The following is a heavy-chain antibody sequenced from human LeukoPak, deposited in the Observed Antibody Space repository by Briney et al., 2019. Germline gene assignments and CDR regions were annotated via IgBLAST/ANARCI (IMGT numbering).Heavy chain of an antibody. D-gene: IGHD3-10*01. CDR2: ISYDGSNK. CDR3: AKSGAYGSARNYYYYGMDV. V-gene: IGHV3-30*18. CDR1: GFTFSGYG. Sequence: PGGSLRLSCAASGFTFSGYGMHWVRQAPGKGLEWVAVISYDGSNKYYADSVKGRFTISRDNSKNTLYLQMNSLRAENTAVYYCAKSGAYGSARNYYYYGMDVWGQGTTVTVSS. J-gene: IGHJ6*02.